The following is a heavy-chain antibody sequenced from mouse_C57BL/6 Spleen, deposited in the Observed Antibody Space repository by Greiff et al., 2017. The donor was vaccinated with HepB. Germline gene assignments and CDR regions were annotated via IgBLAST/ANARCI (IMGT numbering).Heavy chain of an antibody. D-gene: IGHD2-5*01. CDR3: ARYLACYSNYLFAMDC. V-gene: IGHV7-3*01. CDR2: IRHKANGYTT. Sequence: EVHLVESGGGLVQPGGSLSLSCAASGFTFTDYYMSWVRQTPGKALEWLGFIRHKANGYTTEYSASVKGRFTISRDNAQSILYLQMKALRAEDSATDYCARYLACYSNYLFAMDCWGQGTSVTVSS. J-gene: IGHJ4*01. CDR1: GFTFTDYY.